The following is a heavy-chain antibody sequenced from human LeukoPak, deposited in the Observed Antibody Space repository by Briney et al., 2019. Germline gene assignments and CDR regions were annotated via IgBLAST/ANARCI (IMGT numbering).Heavy chain of an antibody. CDR3: AKDPSTMIVINDAFDI. Sequence: ASVKVSCKASGYTFTSYYMHWVRQAPGQGLEWMGIINPSGGSTSYAQKFQGRVTMTRDTSTSTVFMDLSSLRSEDTAVYYCAKDPSTMIVINDAFDIWGQGTMVTVSS. J-gene: IGHJ3*02. CDR1: GYTFTSYY. V-gene: IGHV1-46*01. CDR2: INPSGGST. D-gene: IGHD3-22*01.